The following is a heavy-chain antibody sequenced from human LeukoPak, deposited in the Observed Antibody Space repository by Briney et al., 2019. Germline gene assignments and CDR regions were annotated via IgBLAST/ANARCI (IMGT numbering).Heavy chain of an antibody. Sequence: SVKVSCKASGGTFISYAISWVRQAPGQGLEWMGGIIPIFGTANYAQKFQGRVTITADESTSTAYMELSSLRSEDTAVYYCARTYGSGSYYHSDAFDIWGQGTMVTVSS. V-gene: IGHV1-69*13. D-gene: IGHD3-10*01. CDR1: GGTFISYA. CDR2: IIPIFGTA. J-gene: IGHJ3*02. CDR3: ARTYGSGSYYHSDAFDI.